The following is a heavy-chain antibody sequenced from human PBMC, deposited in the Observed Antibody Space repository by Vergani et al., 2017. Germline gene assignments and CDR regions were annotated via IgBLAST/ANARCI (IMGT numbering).Heavy chain of an antibody. CDR1: GGSISSYY. V-gene: IGHV4-59*01. CDR3: ARKTGLWLSAFDI. Sequence: QVQLQESGPGLVKPSETLSLTCTVSGGSISSYYWSWIRQPPGKGLEWIGYIYYSGSTNYNPSLKSRVTISGDTSKNQFSLKLSSVTAADTAVYYCARKTGLWLSAFDIWGQGTMVTVSS. D-gene: IGHD3-10*01. J-gene: IGHJ3*02. CDR2: IYYSGST.